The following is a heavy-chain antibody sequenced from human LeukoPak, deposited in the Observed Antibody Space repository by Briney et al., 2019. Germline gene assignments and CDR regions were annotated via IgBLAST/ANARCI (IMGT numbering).Heavy chain of an antibody. CDR1: GFIVSSNY. CDR2: IYSGGST. D-gene: IGHD3-10*01. CDR3: AGGPTYYYGSGSYEGTFYYGMDV. Sequence: PGGSLRLSCAASGFIVSSNYMSWVRQAPGKGLEWVSVIYSGGSTYYADSVKGRFTISRDNSKNTLYLQMNSLRAEDTAVYYCAGGPTYYYGSGSYEGTFYYGMDVWGQGTTVTVSS. V-gene: IGHV3-66*01. J-gene: IGHJ6*02.